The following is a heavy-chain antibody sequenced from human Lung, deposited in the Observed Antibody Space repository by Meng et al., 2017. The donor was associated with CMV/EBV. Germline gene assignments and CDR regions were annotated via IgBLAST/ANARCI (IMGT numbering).Heavy chain of an antibody. Sequence: XVKVSCXASGYTFTGYYLYWVRQAPGQGLEWMGWINPNNGGTNYAQRFQGRVTMTRDTSITTVYMELSRLTSDDTAVYYCARKTDTGGWNFHHWGQGTLVTVSS. CDR3: ARKTDTGGWNFHH. J-gene: IGHJ1*01. V-gene: IGHV1-2*02. D-gene: IGHD3-16*01. CDR1: GYTFTGYY. CDR2: INPNNGGT.